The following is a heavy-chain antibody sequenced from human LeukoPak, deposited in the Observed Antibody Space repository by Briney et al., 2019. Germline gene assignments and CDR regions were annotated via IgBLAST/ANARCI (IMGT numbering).Heavy chain of an antibody. D-gene: IGHD2-8*02. V-gene: IGHV3-74*01. Sequence: GGSLRLSCAASGFTFSSYWMHWVRQAPGKGLVWVSRINSDGSSTTYADSVKGRFTISRDNAKNTLYLQMNSLGAEDTAIYFCVCIPVGFWGQGPLVTVSS. CDR2: INSDGSST. CDR3: VCIPVGF. J-gene: IGHJ4*02. CDR1: GFTFSSYW.